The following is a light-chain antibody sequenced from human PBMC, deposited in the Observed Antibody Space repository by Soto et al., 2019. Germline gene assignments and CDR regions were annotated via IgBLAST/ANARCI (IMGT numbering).Light chain of an antibody. Sequence: DIQMTQSPSTLSASVGHRVTITCRASQSISDWLAWYQQKPGRDPTLLIFKASSLESGVPSRFSGSGSGTEFTLTISSLQPDDFATYYCQQYNSYVTFGPGTKVDIK. CDR2: KAS. CDR3: QQYNSYVT. J-gene: IGKJ3*01. V-gene: IGKV1-5*03. CDR1: QSISDW.